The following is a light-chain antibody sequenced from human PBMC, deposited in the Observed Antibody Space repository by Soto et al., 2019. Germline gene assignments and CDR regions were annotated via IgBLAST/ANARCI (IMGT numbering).Light chain of an antibody. V-gene: IGLV1-47*01. CDR2: RNN. J-gene: IGLJ2*01. CDR3: AAWDDSLSGVV. CDR1: SSNIGNNY. Sequence: QPVLTQPPSASVTPGQRVTISCSGSSSNIGNNYVHWYQQLPGTAPKLLIYRNNQRPSGVPDRVSGSKSGTSASLAISGLRSEDEADYYCAAWDDSLSGVVFGGGTKVTVL.